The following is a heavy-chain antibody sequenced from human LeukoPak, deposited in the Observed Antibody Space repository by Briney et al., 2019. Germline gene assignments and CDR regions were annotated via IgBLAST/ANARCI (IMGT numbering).Heavy chain of an antibody. CDR3: ARVCMTTRTDVYFHH. CDR2: IHSDGSST. J-gene: IGHJ1*01. V-gene: IGHV3-74*01. D-gene: IGHD4-11*01. Sequence: GGSLRLSCAASGFTFSSYWMHWVRHAPGKGLVWVSRIHSDGSSTSYADSLKGRYTISRDNAKNTLYLQMNSVRAEDTAVYYCARVCMTTRTDVYFHHWGQGTLVTVSS. CDR1: GFTFSSYW.